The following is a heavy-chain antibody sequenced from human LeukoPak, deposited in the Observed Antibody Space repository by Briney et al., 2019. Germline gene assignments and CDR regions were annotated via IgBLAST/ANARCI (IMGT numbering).Heavy chain of an antibody. CDR3: ARLEGGDGWYYFDS. D-gene: IGHD6-19*01. J-gene: IGHJ4*02. Sequence: GGSPRLSCAASGVTFSGYSLTWVRQAPGKGLEWVSSISNSGRYIFYADSVKGRFTISRANAKSSVYLQMNSLRAEHTAVYSCARLEGGDGWYYFDSSGQGTLVTVSS. CDR2: ISNSGRYI. CDR1: GVTFSGYS. V-gene: IGHV3-21*01.